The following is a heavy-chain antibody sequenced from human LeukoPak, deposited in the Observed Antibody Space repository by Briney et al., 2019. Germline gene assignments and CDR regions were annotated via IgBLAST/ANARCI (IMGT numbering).Heavy chain of an antibody. CDR3: ASGDYYDSSGYYYLNGADY. J-gene: IGHJ4*02. V-gene: IGHV3-30*03. CDR2: ISYDGSNK. D-gene: IGHD3-22*01. Sequence: GGSLRLSCAASGFTFSSYGMHWVRQAPGKGLEWVAVISYDGSNKYYADSVKGRFTISRDNAKNSLYLQMNSLRAEDTAVYYCASGDYYDSSGYYYLNGADYWGQGTLVTVSS. CDR1: GFTFSSYG.